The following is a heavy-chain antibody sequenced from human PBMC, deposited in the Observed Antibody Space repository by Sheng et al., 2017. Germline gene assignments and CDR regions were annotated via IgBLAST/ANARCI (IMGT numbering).Heavy chain of an antibody. Sequence: EVQLVESGGGLVQPGGSLRLSCAASGFTFSSYSMNWVRQAPGKGLEWVSYISSSSSTIYYADSVKGRFTISRDNAKNSLYLQMNSLRAEDTAVYYCARNGVPTCMDVWGKGTTVTVSS. D-gene: IGHD2-8*01. J-gene: IGHJ6*03. CDR2: ISSSSSTI. CDR3: ARNGVPTCMDV. CDR1: GFTFSSYS. V-gene: IGHV3-48*01.